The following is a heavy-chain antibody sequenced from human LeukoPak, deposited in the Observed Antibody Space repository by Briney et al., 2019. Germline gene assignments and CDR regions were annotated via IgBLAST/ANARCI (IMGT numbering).Heavy chain of an antibody. CDR1: GFTFSSYW. CDR2: IKQDGSEK. CDR3: ARTLGVYYYYYMDV. V-gene: IGHV3-7*01. D-gene: IGHD3-16*01. J-gene: IGHJ6*03. Sequence: PGGSLRLSCAASGFTFSSYWMSWVRQAPGKGLEWVANIKQDGSEKYYVDSVKGRFTISRDNAKNSLHLQMNSLRAEDTAVYYCARTLGVYYYYYMDVWGKGTTVTVSS.